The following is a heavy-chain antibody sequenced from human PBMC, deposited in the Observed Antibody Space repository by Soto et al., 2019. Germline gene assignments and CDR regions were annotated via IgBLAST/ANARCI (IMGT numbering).Heavy chain of an antibody. Sequence: QVQLVESGGGVVQPGRSLRLSCAASGFTFSSYAMHWVRQAPGKGLEWVAVISYDGSNKYCADSVKGRFTISRDNSKNTLYLQMNSLRAEDTAVYYCATSITMIVVVNTFDYWGQGTLVTVSS. D-gene: IGHD3-22*01. J-gene: IGHJ4*02. V-gene: IGHV3-30-3*01. CDR1: GFTFSSYA. CDR2: ISYDGSNK. CDR3: ATSITMIVVVNTFDY.